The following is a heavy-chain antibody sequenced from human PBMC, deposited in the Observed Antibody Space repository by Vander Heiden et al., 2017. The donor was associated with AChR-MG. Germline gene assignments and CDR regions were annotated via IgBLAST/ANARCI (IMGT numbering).Heavy chain of an antibody. CDR2: IWYDGSNK. CDR3: ARGGYNPFDY. J-gene: IGHJ4*02. V-gene: IGHV3-33*01. D-gene: IGHD5-12*01. CDR1: GFSFRCFG. Sequence: QVQLVESGGGVVQPGRSLRLSCAASGFSFRCFGRHWVRQAPGKGLEWVAVIWYDGSNKYYADSVKGRFTISRDNSKNTLYLQMNSLRAEDTAVYYCARGGYNPFDYWGQGTLVTVSS.